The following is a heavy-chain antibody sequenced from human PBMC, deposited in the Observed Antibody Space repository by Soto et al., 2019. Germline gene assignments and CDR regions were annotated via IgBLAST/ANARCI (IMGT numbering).Heavy chain of an antibody. Sequence: ASVKVSCKASGYTFSGYYTHWVRQAPGQGLEWMGWINPNSGATNYAQNFQGRVTMTMDTSISAAYMELSRLRSDDTAVYYCARGGRIGSGYEEGLDYWGQGTLVTVSS. CDR2: INPNSGAT. J-gene: IGHJ4*02. CDR3: ARGGRIGSGYEEGLDY. D-gene: IGHD5-12*01. CDR1: GYTFSGYY. V-gene: IGHV1-2*02.